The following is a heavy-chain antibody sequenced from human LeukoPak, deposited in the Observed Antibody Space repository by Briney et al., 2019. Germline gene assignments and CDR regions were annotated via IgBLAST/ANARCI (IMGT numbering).Heavy chain of an antibody. J-gene: IGHJ4*02. V-gene: IGHV1-2*02. D-gene: IGHD6-19*01. CDR1: GYTFTGCN. Sequence: ASVKVSCKASGYTFTGCNMHWVRQAPGQGLEWMRWINPNSGDTNYTQKFQGRVTMTRDTSISTAYMELNRLKSDDTAVYYCAQSSGWDSLKYWGQGTLVTVSS. CDR2: INPNSGDT. CDR3: AQSSGWDSLKY.